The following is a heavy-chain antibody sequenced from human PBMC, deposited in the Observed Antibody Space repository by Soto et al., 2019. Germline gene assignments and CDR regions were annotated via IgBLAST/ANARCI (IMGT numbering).Heavy chain of an antibody. D-gene: IGHD5-12*01. Sequence: EVQLVESGGGLVQPGGSLRLSCAASGFTFSRYAMHWVRQAPGKGLQYVSAISSNGGSTDYANSVKGRFTISRDTSKNTRYLQMGSLRAEDMAVYYCARGGRGYEFDCWGQGTLVTVSS. CDR3: ARGGRGYEFDC. CDR2: ISSNGGST. V-gene: IGHV3-64*01. CDR1: GFTFSRYA. J-gene: IGHJ4*02.